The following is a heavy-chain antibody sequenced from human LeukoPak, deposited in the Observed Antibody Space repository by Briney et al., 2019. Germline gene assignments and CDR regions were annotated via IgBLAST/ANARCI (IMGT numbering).Heavy chain of an antibody. CDR3: ARDLRRAYYYDSSGWEAFDI. CDR2: IYYSGST. J-gene: IGHJ3*02. Sequence: PSETLSLTCTVFGGSLSSSSYYWGWLRQPPGKGLEWLGNIYYSGSTYYNPSLKSRVTISVDTSKNQFSLKLSSVTAADTAVYYCARDLRRAYYYDSSGWEAFDIWGQGTMVTVSS. D-gene: IGHD3-22*01. V-gene: IGHV4-39*07. CDR1: GGSLSSSSYY.